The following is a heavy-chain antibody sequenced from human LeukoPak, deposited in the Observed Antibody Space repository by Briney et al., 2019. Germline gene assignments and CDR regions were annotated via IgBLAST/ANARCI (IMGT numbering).Heavy chain of an antibody. J-gene: IGHJ6*04. V-gene: IGHV3-48*03. CDR2: ISSSGSTK. D-gene: IGHD3-10*02. CDR3: AELGITMIGGV. Sequence: PGGSLRLSCAASGFTFSRYEMNWVRQARGKGREWVSHISSSGSTKYYADSMKGRFTISRDNAKNSLYLQMNSLRAEDTAVYYCAELGITMIGGVWGKGTTVTISS. CDR1: GFTFSRYE.